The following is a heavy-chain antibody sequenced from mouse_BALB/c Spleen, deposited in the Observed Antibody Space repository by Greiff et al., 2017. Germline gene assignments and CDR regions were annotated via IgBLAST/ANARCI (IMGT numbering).Heavy chain of an antibody. Sequence: QVQLKQSGAELVRPGVSVKISCKGSGYTFTDYAMHWVKQSHAKSLEWIGVISTYYGDASYNQKFKGKATMTVDKSSSTAYMELARLTSEDSAIYYCARSLGGGGAMDYWGQGTSVTVSS. V-gene: IGHV1S137*01. J-gene: IGHJ4*01. CDR2: ISTYYGDA. CDR1: GYTFTDYA. CDR3: ARSLGGGGAMDY.